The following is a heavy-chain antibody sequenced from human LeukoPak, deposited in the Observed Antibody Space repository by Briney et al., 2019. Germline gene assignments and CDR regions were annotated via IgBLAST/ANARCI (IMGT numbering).Heavy chain of an antibody. D-gene: IGHD3-10*01. CDR2: IYSSGST. CDR1: GASISGSGYY. Sequence: PSETLSLTCTVSGASISGSGYYWGWIRQPPGKGLEWIGSIYSSGSTYYNASLQSRVTISVDTSKNQFSLKLSSVTAADTAVYYCARLYGWDYYYMDVWGKGTTVTISS. CDR3: ARLYGWDYYYMDV. V-gene: IGHV4-39*07. J-gene: IGHJ6*03.